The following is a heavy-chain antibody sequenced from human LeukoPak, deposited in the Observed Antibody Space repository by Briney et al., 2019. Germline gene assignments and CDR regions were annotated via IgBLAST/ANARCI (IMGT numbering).Heavy chain of an antibody. CDR1: GGSISSGDYY. CDR3: ARDGYYGSGSYGY. Sequence: PSETLSLTCTVSGGSISSGDYYWSWIRQPPGKGLEWIGYIYYSGSTYYNPSLKSRVTISVDTSKNQFSLKLSSVTAADTAVYYCARDGYYGSGSYGYWGQGTLVTVSS. CDR2: IYYSGST. V-gene: IGHV4-30-4*08. D-gene: IGHD3-10*01. J-gene: IGHJ4*02.